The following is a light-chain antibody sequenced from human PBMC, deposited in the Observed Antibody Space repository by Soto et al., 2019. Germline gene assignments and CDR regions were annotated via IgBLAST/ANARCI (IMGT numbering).Light chain of an antibody. CDR1: QSVSSSF. Sequence: EIVLTQSPGTLSLSPGERATLSCRASQSVSSSFLAWYQQKPGQAPRLLIYGASTRATSIPDRFSGSGSGTDFTLTISRLEPEDFAVYYCQQYDSSPWTFGEGTKV. CDR2: GAS. V-gene: IGKV3-20*01. CDR3: QQYDSSPWT. J-gene: IGKJ1*01.